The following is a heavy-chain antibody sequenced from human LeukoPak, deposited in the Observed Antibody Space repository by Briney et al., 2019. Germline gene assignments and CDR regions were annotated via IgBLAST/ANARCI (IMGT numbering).Heavy chain of an antibody. Sequence: GESLRLSCADSGFTVSTNYMSWVRQAPGKGLEWVSIIYSGDRTDYADSLKGRFTNSRDTSKNTLYLQMSSLRAEDTAVYYCARDVRKQGLWSWGQGTLVTVSS. J-gene: IGHJ4*02. V-gene: IGHV3-66*01. CDR1: GFTVSTNY. CDR3: ARDVRKQGLWS. CDR2: IYSGDRT. D-gene: IGHD3-10*01.